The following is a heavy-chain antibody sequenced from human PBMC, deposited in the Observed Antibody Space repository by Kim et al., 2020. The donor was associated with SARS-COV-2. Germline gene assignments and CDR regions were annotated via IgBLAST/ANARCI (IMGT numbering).Heavy chain of an antibody. Sequence: YAQKFQGRDSMHRDKSIRKAYMELSRLRSDDTAVYYCARGGIAKLYYFDYWGQGTLVTVSS. D-gene: IGHD6-13*01. CDR3: ARGGIAKLYYFDY. V-gene: IGHV1-2*02. J-gene: IGHJ4*02.